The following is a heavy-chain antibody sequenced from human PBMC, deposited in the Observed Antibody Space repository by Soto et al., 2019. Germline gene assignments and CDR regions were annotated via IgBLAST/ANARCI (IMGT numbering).Heavy chain of an antibody. CDR3: ARSPSGYEFYYYMDV. D-gene: IGHD5-12*01. CDR2: IYPGDSDT. CDR1: GYSFTSYW. J-gene: IGHJ6*03. Sequence: PGESLKISCKGSGYSFTSYWIGWVRQMPGKGLEWMGIIYPGDSDTRYSPSFQGQVTISADKSISTAYLQWSSLKASDTAMYYCARSPSGYEFYYYMDVWGKGTAVTVS. V-gene: IGHV5-51*01.